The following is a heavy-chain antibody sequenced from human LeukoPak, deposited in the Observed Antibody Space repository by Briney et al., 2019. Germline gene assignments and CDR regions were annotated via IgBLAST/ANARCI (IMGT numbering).Heavy chain of an antibody. V-gene: IGHV3-7*03. D-gene: IGHD1-1*01. CDR1: GFTFSTYW. CDR2: TREDGSEK. Sequence: GGSLRLSCTASGFTFSTYWMSWVRQAPGKGLEWVANTREDGSEKYYVDSVKGRFTISRDNAKNSLYLQMNSLRAEDTAVYYCARVRRVDWNEVFDYWGQGTLVTVSS. CDR3: ARVRRVDWNEVFDY. J-gene: IGHJ4*02.